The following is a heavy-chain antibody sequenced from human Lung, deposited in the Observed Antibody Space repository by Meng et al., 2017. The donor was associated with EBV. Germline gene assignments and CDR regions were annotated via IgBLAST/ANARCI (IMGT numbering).Heavy chain of an antibody. J-gene: IGHJ4*02. V-gene: IGHV4-30-4*01. CDR2: ISYSGST. D-gene: IGHD3-22*01. CDR3: ARTHFYDSSNYGFDY. Sequence: QGQLQEAGRGLVKPSQSLSLTCHVSGGSTSSGDYYWSLSRQPPGKGLEWIGYISYSGSTYYNPSLKSRVTISVDTSKNQFSLKLSSVTAADTAVYYCARTHFYDSSNYGFDYWGQGTLVTVSS. CDR1: GGSTSSGDYY.